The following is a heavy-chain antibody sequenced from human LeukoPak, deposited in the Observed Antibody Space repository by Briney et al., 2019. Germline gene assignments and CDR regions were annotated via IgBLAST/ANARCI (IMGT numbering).Heavy chain of an antibody. Sequence: GGSLRLSCATSGFTFSSYAMSWVRQAPGKGLEWISGIGASGGSTYYADSVKGRFTISRDNSKNTLYLQMNSLRTEDTAVYYCAKAEGYDILTGLDYWGQGTLVTVSS. CDR1: GFTFSSYA. D-gene: IGHD3-9*01. CDR3: AKAEGYDILTGLDY. V-gene: IGHV3-23*01. J-gene: IGHJ4*02. CDR2: IGASGGST.